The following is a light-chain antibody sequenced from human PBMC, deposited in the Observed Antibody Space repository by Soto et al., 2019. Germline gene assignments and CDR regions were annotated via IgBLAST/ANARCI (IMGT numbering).Light chain of an antibody. Sequence: EIVLTQSPATLSLSPGERATLSCRASQSISSYLAWYQHKPGQAPRLLIYDASNRATGIPPRFSGSGSGTDFALTISSLEPEDFAIYYCQQRSNWLFGGGTKVEIK. V-gene: IGKV3-11*01. CDR1: QSISSY. CDR3: QQRSNWL. CDR2: DAS. J-gene: IGKJ4*01.